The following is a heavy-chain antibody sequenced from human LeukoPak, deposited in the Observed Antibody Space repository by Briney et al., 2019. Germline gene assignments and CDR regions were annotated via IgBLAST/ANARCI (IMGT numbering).Heavy chain of an antibody. CDR3: ARDRTKVTPLDY. D-gene: IGHD4-17*01. Sequence: GGSLRLSCTTSGYSLTGVRMRSCCQAPGRGLVWISRISTDGAITGYADSVKGRFTISRDNAKNTLYLQMNSLRAEDTAVYYCARDRTKVTPLDYWGQGALVTVSS. CDR1: GYSLTGVR. V-gene: IGHV3-74*01. CDR2: ISTDGAIT. J-gene: IGHJ4*02.